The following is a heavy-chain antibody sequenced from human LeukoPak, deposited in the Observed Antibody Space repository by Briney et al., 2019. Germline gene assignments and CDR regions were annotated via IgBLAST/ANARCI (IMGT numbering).Heavy chain of an antibody. V-gene: IGHV1-46*03. CDR2: INPSGGST. CDR3: AREGSPDYYGSGEFDY. D-gene: IGHD3-10*01. J-gene: IGHJ4*02. Sequence: ASVKVSCKASGYTFTSYYMHWVRQAPGQGLEWMGIINPSGGSTSYAQKFQGRVTMTRDTSTSTVYMELSSLRSEDTAVYYCAREGSPDYYGSGEFDYWGQGTLATVSS. CDR1: GYTFTSYY.